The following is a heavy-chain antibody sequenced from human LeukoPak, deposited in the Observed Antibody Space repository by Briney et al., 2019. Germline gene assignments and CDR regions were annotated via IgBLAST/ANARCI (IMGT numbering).Heavy chain of an antibody. CDR2: VKSKTNGGTI. V-gene: IGHV3-15*01. D-gene: IGHD4-17*01. Sequence: EGSLRLSCAASGFTFTNAWMSWVRQAPGKGLEWVGRVKSKTNGGTIDYAAPVKGRFTISRDDSKKTLYLQMNSLKTEDTAVYYCTKFDYAAFEYWGQGALVTVSS. CDR1: GFTFTNAW. CDR3: TKFDYAAFEY. J-gene: IGHJ4*02.